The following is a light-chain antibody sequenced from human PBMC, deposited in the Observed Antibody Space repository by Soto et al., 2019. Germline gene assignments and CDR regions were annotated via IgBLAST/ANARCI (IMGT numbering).Light chain of an antibody. CDR3: SSYTSSSTLWV. V-gene: IGLV2-14*01. Sequence: QSALTQPASVSGSPGQSITISCTGTSSDVGGYNYVSWYQQHPGKAPKLMIYEVSNWPSGVSNRFSGSKSGNTASLTISGLQAEDVADYYCSSYTSSSTLWVFGGGTKLTVL. J-gene: IGLJ3*02. CDR2: EVS. CDR1: SSDVGGYNY.